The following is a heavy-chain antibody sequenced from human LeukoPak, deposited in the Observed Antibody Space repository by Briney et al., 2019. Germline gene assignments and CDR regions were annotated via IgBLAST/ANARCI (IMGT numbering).Heavy chain of an antibody. V-gene: IGHV3-30*02. CDR2: IRYDGSNK. Sequence: GGSLRLSCAASGFTFSSYGMHWVRQAPGKGLEWVAFIRYDGSNKYYADSVKGRFTISRDNSKNTLYLQMNSLRAEDTAVYYCARSHDYSNYLQGWGQGTLVTVSS. CDR3: ARSHDYSNYLQG. CDR1: GFTFSSYG. D-gene: IGHD4-11*01. J-gene: IGHJ4*02.